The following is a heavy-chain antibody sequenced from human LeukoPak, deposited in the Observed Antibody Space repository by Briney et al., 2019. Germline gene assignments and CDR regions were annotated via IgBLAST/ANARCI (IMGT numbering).Heavy chain of an antibody. CDR2: ISGSGGST. CDR1: GFTFSSYA. CDR3: AKDPRVGSRVATPCH. J-gene: IGHJ1*01. V-gene: IGHV3-23*01. D-gene: IGHD5-24*01. Sequence: PGGSLRLSCAASGFTFSSYAMRWVPQAPGKGLEWVSAISGSGGSTYYADSVKGRFTISRDNPKSTLFLQMNSLRAEDTAVYYCAKDPRVGSRVATPCHWGQGTLVTVSS.